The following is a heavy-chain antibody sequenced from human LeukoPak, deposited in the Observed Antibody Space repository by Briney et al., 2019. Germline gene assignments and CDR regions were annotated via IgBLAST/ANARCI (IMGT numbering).Heavy chain of an antibody. J-gene: IGHJ4*02. V-gene: IGHV4-39*01. CDR3: ARLPGYCISTSCYGDYSFDY. D-gene: IGHD2-2*01. CDR1: GGSISSSNYY. Sequence: SETLSLTCTVSGGSISSSNYYWGWIRQPPGKGLEWIGSINYSGSTYYDPSLKSRVTISVDTSKNQFSLKLNSVTAADTAVYHCARLPGYCISTSCYGDYSFDYWGQGTLVTVSS. CDR2: INYSGST.